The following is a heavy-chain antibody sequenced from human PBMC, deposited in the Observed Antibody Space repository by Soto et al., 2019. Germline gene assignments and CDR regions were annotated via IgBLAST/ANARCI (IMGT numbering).Heavy chain of an antibody. CDR2: IKKDGSEE. CDR1: GFVFSTYW. Sequence: PGGSLRLSCAASGFVFSTYWMSWVRQAPGKGLEWVANIKKDGSEEYYVDSVKGRFTISRDSSQNTVYLQMNSLTAGDTALYYCAKATATGGGAFDICGQGTMVTVSS. J-gene: IGHJ3*02. V-gene: IGHV3-7*03. D-gene: IGHD2-8*02. CDR3: AKATATGGGAFDI.